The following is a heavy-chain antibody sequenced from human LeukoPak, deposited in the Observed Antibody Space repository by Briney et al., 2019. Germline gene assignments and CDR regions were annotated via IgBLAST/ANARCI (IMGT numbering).Heavy chain of an antibody. D-gene: IGHD3-22*01. V-gene: IGHV1-3*01. CDR2: INAGNGNT. Sequence: ASVKVSCKASGYTFPSYFMHWVRQAPGQRLEWMGWINAGNGNTKYSQKFQGRVTITRDTSASTAYMELSSLRSEDTAVYYCASAKYYYDSSGFRAPFDYWGQGTLVTVSS. J-gene: IGHJ4*02. CDR1: GYTFPSYF. CDR3: ASAKYYYDSSGFRAPFDY.